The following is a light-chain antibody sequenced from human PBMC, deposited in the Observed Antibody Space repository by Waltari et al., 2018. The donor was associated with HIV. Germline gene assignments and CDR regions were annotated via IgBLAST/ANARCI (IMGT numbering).Light chain of an antibody. CDR3: QQYYTTPRT. J-gene: IGKJ1*01. CDR1: QSLLYGSNNKNY. V-gene: IGKV4-1*01. CDR2: WAS. Sequence: DIVMTQSPDPLAVSLGARATLPCKSSQSLLYGSNNKNYLAWYQQIPGQPPKLLISWASTRESGVPDRFSGSGSGTDFTLTISTLQAGDVAVYYCQQYYTTPRTFGQGTKVEIK.